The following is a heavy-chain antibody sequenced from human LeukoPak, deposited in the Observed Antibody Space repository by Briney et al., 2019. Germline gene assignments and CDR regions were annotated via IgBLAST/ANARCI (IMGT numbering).Heavy chain of an antibody. CDR1: GYTFTIYD. Sequence: ASVKVSCKSSGYTFTIYDINWVRQATGPGIERMGWMNPNSGNTGYAQKFQGRVTMTRNTSIRTAYMELSSLRSEDTAVYYCASVRIAARRYYYYYGMDVWGQGTLVTVSS. V-gene: IGHV1-8*02. CDR3: ASVRIAARRYYYYYGMDV. CDR2: MNPNSGNT. D-gene: IGHD6-6*01. J-gene: IGHJ6*02.